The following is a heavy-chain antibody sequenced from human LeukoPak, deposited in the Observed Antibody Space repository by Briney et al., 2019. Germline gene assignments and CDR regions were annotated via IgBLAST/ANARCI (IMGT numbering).Heavy chain of an antibody. Sequence: PSETLSLTCAVSGGSISNSNWWSWVRQPPGKGLEWIGDIYQSGSTTYNPSLKSRVTISVDKSQNQFSLNLSSVTAADTAVYYCARPGVGAFDIWGQGTMVTVSS. CDR2: IYQSGST. D-gene: IGHD3-3*01. V-gene: IGHV4-4*02. CDR3: ARPGVGAFDI. CDR1: GGSISNSNW. J-gene: IGHJ3*02.